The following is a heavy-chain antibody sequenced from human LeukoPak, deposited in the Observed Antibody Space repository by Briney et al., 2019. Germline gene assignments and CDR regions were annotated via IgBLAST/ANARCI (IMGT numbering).Heavy chain of an antibody. J-gene: IGHJ4*02. CDR2: ISGSGGST. CDR3: AKGRYSSSWYGFDY. Sequence: SGGSLRLSCAASGFTFSSYAVSWVRQAPGKGLEWVSAISGSGGSTYYADSVKGRFTISRDNSKNTLYLQMNSLRAEDTAVYYCAKGRYSSSWYGFDYWGQGTLVTVSS. V-gene: IGHV3-23*01. CDR1: GFTFSSYA. D-gene: IGHD6-13*01.